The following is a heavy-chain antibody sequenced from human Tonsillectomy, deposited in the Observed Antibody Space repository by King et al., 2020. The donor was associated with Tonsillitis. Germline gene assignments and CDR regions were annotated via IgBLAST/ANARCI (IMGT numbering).Heavy chain of an antibody. D-gene: IGHD3-10*01. J-gene: IGHJ2*01. Sequence: VQLVESGGGLEQPGGSLRLSCAASGFTFSSNAMSWVRQAPGKGLEGVSGISGSGGSTYYADFVKGRFTISRDNSKNTLYLQMNRLRAEDTAVYYCARLSGDAMSHFDLWGRGTLVTVS. V-gene: IGHV3-23*04. CDR2: ISGSGGST. CDR3: ARLSGDAMSHFDL. CDR1: GFTFSSNA.